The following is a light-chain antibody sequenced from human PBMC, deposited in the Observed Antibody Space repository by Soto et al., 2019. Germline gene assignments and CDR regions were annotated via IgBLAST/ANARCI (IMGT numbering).Light chain of an antibody. CDR1: QSISSW. V-gene: IGKV1-5*01. CDR3: QQYNSYSLWT. Sequence: DIRISQSPATLSASVGDRVTITCRASQSISSWLAWYQQKPGKAPKLLIYDASSLESGVPSRFSGSGSGTEFTLTISSLQPDDFATYYCQQYNSYSLWTFGQGTKVDIK. CDR2: DAS. J-gene: IGKJ1*01.